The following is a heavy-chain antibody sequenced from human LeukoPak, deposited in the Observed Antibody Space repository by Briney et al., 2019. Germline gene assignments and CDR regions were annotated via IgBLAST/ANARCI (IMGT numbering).Heavy chain of an antibody. V-gene: IGHV1-69*04. CDR1: GGTFSSYA. CDR2: IIPILGIA. J-gene: IGHJ4*02. Sequence: ASVKVSCKASGGTFSSYAISWVRQAPGQGLEWMGRIIPILGIANYAQKFQGRVTVTADKSTATAYMELRSLSSDDTAVYYCARSGTGYSSGWPLFDYWGQGTLITVSS. CDR3: ARSGTGYSSGWPLFDY. D-gene: IGHD6-19*01.